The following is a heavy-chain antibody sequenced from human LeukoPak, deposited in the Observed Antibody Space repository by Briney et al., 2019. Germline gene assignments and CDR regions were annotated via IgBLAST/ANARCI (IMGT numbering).Heavy chain of an antibody. D-gene: IGHD2-15*01. CDR1: GFTFGDHA. Sequence: GGSLRLSFTASGFTFGDHAMSWVRQAQGKGLGWVGFIRSKAYGGTTEYAASMKGRFTISSDDSKSIAYLQMNSLKTEDTAVYYCTRVRVGYCSGGSCYSDYWGQGTLVTVSS. CDR3: TRVRVGYCSGGSCYSDY. CDR2: IRSKAYGGTT. V-gene: IGHV3-49*04. J-gene: IGHJ4*02.